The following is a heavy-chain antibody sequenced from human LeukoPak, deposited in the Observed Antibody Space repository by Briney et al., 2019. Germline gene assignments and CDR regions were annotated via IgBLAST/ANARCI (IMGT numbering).Heavy chain of an antibody. CDR3: ARVPLKSYDSSGYYYWDPYYYYGMDV. V-gene: IGHV1-18*01. D-gene: IGHD3-22*01. CDR2: ISAYNGNT. CDR1: GYTFTSYG. J-gene: IGHJ6*02. Sequence: ASVTVSCTASGYTFTSYGISWVRQAPGQGLEWMGWISAYNGNTNYAQKLQGRVTMTTDTSTSTAYMELRSLRSDDTAVYYCARVPLKSYDSSGYYYWDPYYYYGMDVWGQGTTVTVSS.